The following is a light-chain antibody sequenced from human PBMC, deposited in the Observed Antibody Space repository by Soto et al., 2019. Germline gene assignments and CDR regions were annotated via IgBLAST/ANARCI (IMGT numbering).Light chain of an antibody. V-gene: IGLV2-14*01. J-gene: IGLJ1*01. CDR2: EVS. CDR3: SSYTSSTNSV. CDR1: SSDVGNYNY. Sequence: QSALTQPASVSGSPGQSITISCTGTSSDVGNYNYVSWYQQHPGKAPKLMIYEVSNRPSGVSNRFSGSKSGNTASLTISGLQAEDEADYYCSSYTSSTNSVFGAGTKVTVL.